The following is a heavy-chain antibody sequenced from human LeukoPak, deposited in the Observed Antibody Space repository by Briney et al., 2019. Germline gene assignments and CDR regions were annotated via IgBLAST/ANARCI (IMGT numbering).Heavy chain of an antibody. J-gene: IGHJ3*02. D-gene: IGHD3-22*01. CDR2: IFSNDEK. CDR3: ARIRSDSSGYYTDAFDI. CDR1: GFSLSNARMG. Sequence: ESGPVLVKPTETLTLTCTVSGFSLSNARMGVSWIRQPPGKALEWLAHIFSNDEKSYNTSLKSRLTISKDTSKSQVVLTMTNMDPVDTATYYCARIRSDSSGYYTDAFDIWGQGTMVTVSS. V-gene: IGHV2-26*01.